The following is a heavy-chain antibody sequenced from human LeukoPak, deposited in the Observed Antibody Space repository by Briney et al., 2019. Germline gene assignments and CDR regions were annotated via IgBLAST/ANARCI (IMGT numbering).Heavy chain of an antibody. Sequence: SETLSLTCTVSGCSISSYYWIWIGQPPGKGLKGIGYIYYSGSTNYTPSLESRLPISVHTSKNQFSLSLSSVTAADTAVYYCASLHGYGSGRTWGQGTLVTVSS. CDR1: GCSISSYY. CDR2: IYYSGST. V-gene: IGHV4-59*08. J-gene: IGHJ5*02. D-gene: IGHD3-10*01. CDR3: ASLHGYGSGRT.